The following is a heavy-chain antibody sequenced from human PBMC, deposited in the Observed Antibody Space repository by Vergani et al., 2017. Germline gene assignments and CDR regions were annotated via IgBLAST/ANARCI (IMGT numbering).Heavy chain of an antibody. CDR3: GGSGIYREINY. V-gene: IGHV3-53*02. CDR2: IYSGGST. D-gene: IGHD3-10*01. CDR1: WFTVSSNY. Sequence: EVKLVETGGGLIQPGGSLRLSCAASWFTVSSNYMSWVRQAPGKGLEWVSVIYSGGSTYYADSVKGRFTISRDNSKNTLYLQMNSLRAEDTAVYYCGGSGIYREINYWGQGTLVTVSS. J-gene: IGHJ4*02.